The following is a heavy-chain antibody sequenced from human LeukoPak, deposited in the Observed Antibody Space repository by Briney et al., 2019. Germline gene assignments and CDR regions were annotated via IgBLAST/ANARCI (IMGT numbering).Heavy chain of an antibody. Sequence: GGSLRLSCAASGFIFSDYFISWIRQAPGKGLEWVSYISSSGTTIYYADSVKGRFTISRDNAKNSLYLQMNSLRAEDTAVYYCARGASSSWFVFDYWGQGTLVTVPS. J-gene: IGHJ4*02. CDR2: ISSSGTTI. V-gene: IGHV3-11*04. CDR3: ARGASSSWFVFDY. D-gene: IGHD6-13*01. CDR1: GFIFSDYF.